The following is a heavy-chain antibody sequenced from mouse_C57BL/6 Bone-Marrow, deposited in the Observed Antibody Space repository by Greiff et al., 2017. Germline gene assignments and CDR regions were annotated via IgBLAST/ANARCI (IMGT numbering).Heavy chain of an antibody. D-gene: IGHD2-3*01. CDR1: GYTFTSYW. V-gene: IGHV1-64*01. CDR3: ARSGGWLLSFAY. J-gene: IGHJ3*01. CDR2: IHPNSGST. Sequence: VQLKQPGAELVKPGASVKLSCKASGYTFTSYWMHWVKQRPGQGLEWIGMIHPNSGSTNYNEKFKSKATLTVDKSSSTAYMQLSSLTSEDSAVYYCARSGGWLLSFAYWGQGTLVTVSA.